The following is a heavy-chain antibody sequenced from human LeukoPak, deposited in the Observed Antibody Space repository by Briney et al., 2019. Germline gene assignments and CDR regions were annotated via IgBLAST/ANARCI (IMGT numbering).Heavy chain of an antibody. J-gene: IGHJ4*02. CDR2: INPPCGWS. V-gene: IGHV1-46*01. CDR1: GYTFTSYH. CDR3: SRDLDLYGGYVNYFDC. D-gene: IGHD5-12*01. Sequence: GASVKVAFKASGYTFTSYHMHWVGQAPGQALAWMGIINPPCGWSNYPHRVLRRLTKNSHRPTSTLYLELSSLRAEDTAVYYCSRDLDLYGGYVNYFDCWGQGTLVTVCS.